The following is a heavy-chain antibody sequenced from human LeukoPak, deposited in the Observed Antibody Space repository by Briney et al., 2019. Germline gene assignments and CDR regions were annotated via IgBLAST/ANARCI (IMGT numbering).Heavy chain of an antibody. J-gene: IGHJ5*02. CDR2: INTKSGRT. Sequence: ASVKVSCKASGYSFTDYYIHWVRQAPGQGLEWMGWINTKSGRTSSARKFQGRVTMTRDPSITTVYMDMTWLTSDDTAIYFCARADFIDAGPYLIGPWGQGTLVTVSS. D-gene: IGHD3-3*01. V-gene: IGHV1-2*02. CDR1: GYSFTDYY. CDR3: ARADFIDAGPYLIGP.